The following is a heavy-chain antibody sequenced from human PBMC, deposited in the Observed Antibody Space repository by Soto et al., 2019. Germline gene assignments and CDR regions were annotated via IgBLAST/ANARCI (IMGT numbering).Heavy chain of an antibody. J-gene: IGHJ3*01. D-gene: IGHD4-17*01. V-gene: IGHV4-31*03. CDR3: ARCSDIGDKRDAFDV. Sequence: QVQLQESGPGLVRPSETLSLTCSVSGDSIGSTIHYLSWIRLHPGKGLEYIGYIYYSGATYYSPSLESRVTISVDTSKNQFSLKLTSVTAADTARYYCARCSDIGDKRDAFDVWGQGTMVTVSS. CDR2: IYYSGAT. CDR1: GDSIGSTIHY.